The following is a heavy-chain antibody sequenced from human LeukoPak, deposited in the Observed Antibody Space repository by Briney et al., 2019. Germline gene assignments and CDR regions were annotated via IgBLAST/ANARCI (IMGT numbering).Heavy chain of an antibody. D-gene: IGHD6-13*01. V-gene: IGHV3-23*01. Sequence: PGGSLRLSCAASGFTFSSYAMSWVRQAPGKGLEWVSVISGSSDITYYADSVKGRFTISRGNSKNTLYLQMNSLRAEDTAVYYCAKGRSGIAAAGLNYWGQGTLVTVSS. CDR3: AKGRSGIAAAGLNY. CDR2: ISGSSDIT. CDR1: GFTFSSYA. J-gene: IGHJ4*02.